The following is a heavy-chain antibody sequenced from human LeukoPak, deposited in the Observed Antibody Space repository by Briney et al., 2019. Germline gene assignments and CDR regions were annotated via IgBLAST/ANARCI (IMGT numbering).Heavy chain of an antibody. CDR1: GFTFGTYN. D-gene: IGHD5-12*01. CDR2: ISISSTYI. V-gene: IGHV3-21*01. J-gene: IGHJ6*03. Sequence: PGGSLRLSCAASGFTFGTYNMNWVRQAPGKGLEWVSSISISSTYIYYADAVKGRFTVSRDNSKNKLYLQMKSLRAEDTAVYYCAKGGGYEAQYYYYYLDVWGKGTTVTISS. CDR3: AKGGGYEAQYYYYYLDV.